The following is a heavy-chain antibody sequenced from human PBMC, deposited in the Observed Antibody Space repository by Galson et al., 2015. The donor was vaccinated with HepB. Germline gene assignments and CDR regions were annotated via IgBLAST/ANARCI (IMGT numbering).Heavy chain of an antibody. D-gene: IGHD3-22*01. CDR2: ISYDGSNK. CDR3: ANVTGRSGGYYHDAFDI. J-gene: IGHJ3*02. CDR1: GFTFSSYG. V-gene: IGHV3-30*18. Sequence: SLRLSCAASGFTFSSYGMHWVRQAPGKGLEWVAVISYDGSNKYYADSVKGRFTISRDNSKNTLYLQMNSLRAEDTAVYYCANVTGRSGGYYHDAFDIWGQGTMVTVSS.